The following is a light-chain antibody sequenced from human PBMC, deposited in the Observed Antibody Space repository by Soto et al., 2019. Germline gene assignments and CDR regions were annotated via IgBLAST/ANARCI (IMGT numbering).Light chain of an antibody. J-gene: IGKJ5*01. CDR2: AAS. CDR1: QSISSY. CDR3: QQNYSTPNT. Sequence: DIQMTQSPSSLSASVGDRVTITCRASQSISSYLNWYQQKPGKAPTLLIYAASSLQSGVPSRFSGSGSGTDFTLTSSSLQPEDFATYYCQQNYSTPNTFGQGTRLEIK. V-gene: IGKV1-39*01.